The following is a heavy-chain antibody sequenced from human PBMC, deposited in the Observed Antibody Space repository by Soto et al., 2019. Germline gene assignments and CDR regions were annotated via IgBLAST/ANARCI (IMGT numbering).Heavy chain of an antibody. CDR3: AKDLRGLMDV. Sequence: GGSLRLSCAASGLTFSDSAIHWVRQASGKGLERVGRIRSKTNNYATTYAASVKGRFTISRDDSKNTAYLQMNSLRAEDTAVYYCAKDLRGLMDVWGQGTTVTVSS. V-gene: IGHV3-73*01. CDR2: IRSKTNNYAT. J-gene: IGHJ6*02. CDR1: GLTFSDSA.